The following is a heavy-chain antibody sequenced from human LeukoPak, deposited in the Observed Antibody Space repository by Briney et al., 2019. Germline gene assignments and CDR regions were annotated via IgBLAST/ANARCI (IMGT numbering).Heavy chain of an antibody. CDR1: GGSFSGYY. J-gene: IGHJ5*01. CDR2: INHSGIT. D-gene: IGHD3-9*01. Sequence: SETLSLTCAPYGGSFSGYYWSWIRQTPGKVLEWIGEINHSGITNYNPSLKSRVTISVDTSKSQFSLKLSSVTAADTAVYHCAKVQYVGHDMNFDSWGQGTLVTVSS. CDR3: AKVQYVGHDMNFDS. V-gene: IGHV4-34*01.